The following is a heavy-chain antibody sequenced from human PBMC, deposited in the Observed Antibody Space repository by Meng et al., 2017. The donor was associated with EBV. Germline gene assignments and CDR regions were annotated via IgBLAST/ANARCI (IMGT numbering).Heavy chain of an antibody. CDR1: XGSVNGYF. CDR2: LHHSGST. CDR3: ARVSPKRYFDYLAPPDY. V-gene: IGHV4-34*01. J-gene: IGHJ4*02. Sequence: QVQLQQWGAGLLKPSETLSPTCAVXXGSVNGYFWSWIRQPPGKGLEWIGELHHSGSTNYNPSLKSRLRISVDTSKNQFSLNLTSVTAADTAVYYCARVSPKRYFDYLAPPDYWGQGTLVTVSS. D-gene: IGHD3-9*01.